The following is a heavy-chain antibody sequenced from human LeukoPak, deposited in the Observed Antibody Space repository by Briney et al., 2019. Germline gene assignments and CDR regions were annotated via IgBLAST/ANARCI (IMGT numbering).Heavy chain of an antibody. J-gene: IGHJ6*03. CDR2: IYYSGST. CDR3: ARDYYDSSCPYYYYYMDV. V-gene: IGHV4-59*01. D-gene: IGHD3-22*01. CDR1: GGSISSYY. Sequence: SETLSLTCTVSGGSISSYYWSWIRQPPGKGLEWIGYIYYSGSTNYNPSLKSRVTISVDTSKNKFSLKLSSVTAADSAVYYCARDYYDSSCPYYYYYMDVWGKGTTVTVSS.